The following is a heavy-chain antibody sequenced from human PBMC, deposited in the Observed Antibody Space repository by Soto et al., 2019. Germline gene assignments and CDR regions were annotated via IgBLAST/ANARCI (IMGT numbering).Heavy chain of an antibody. Sequence: SETLSLTCTVSGGSISSGGYYWSWIRQHSGKGLEWIGYIYYSGSTYYNPSLKSRVTISVDTSKNQFSLKLSSVTAADTAVYYCARTPPMGVRGVIAYWGQGTLVTVSS. CDR1: GGSISSGGYY. D-gene: IGHD3-10*02. V-gene: IGHV4-31*03. CDR3: ARTPPMGVRGVIAY. J-gene: IGHJ4*02. CDR2: IYYSGST.